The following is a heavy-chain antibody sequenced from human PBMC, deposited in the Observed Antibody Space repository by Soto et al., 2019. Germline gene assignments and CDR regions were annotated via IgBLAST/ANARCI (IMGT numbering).Heavy chain of an antibody. Sequence: PSETLSLTCAVSGGSISSGGYSWSWIRQPPGKGLEWIGYIYHSGSTYYNPSLKSRVTISVDRSRNQFSLKLSSVTAADTAVYYCARAIFGVVAYNWFDPWGQGTLVTVSS. CDR1: GGSISSGGYS. D-gene: IGHD3-3*01. CDR3: ARAIFGVVAYNWFDP. V-gene: IGHV4-30-2*01. CDR2: IYHSGST. J-gene: IGHJ5*02.